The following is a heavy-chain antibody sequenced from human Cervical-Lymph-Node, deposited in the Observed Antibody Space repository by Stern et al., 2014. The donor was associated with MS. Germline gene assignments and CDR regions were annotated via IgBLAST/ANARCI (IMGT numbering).Heavy chain of an antibody. Sequence: VQLVESGGGVVQPGRSLRLSFAASGFTFSSYGMHWVRQAPGKGLDWVAVISYGGSNKCYADSVKGRFTISRDNSKNTLYLQMNSLRAEDTAVYYCARRLGYCSGGSCRHYYYGMDVWGQGTTVTVSS. CDR2: ISYGGSNK. CDR1: GFTFSSYG. V-gene: IGHV3-30*03. D-gene: IGHD2-15*01. J-gene: IGHJ6*02. CDR3: ARRLGYCSGGSCRHYYYGMDV.